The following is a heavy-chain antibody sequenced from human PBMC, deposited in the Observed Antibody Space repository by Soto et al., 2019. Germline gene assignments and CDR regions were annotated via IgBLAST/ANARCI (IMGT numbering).Heavy chain of an antibody. Sequence: RSSYPVPGFTCDDNDMHWVRQAPEKGLEWVSGINWKSDIGYADSVKGRFTISRDNAENSLYLQMNSLRAEDTALYYCAISQDRGGRTTFIYWGQGTQVTVSS. CDR2: INWKSDI. V-gene: IGHV3-9*01. CDR1: GFTCDDND. D-gene: IGHD3-16*01. CDR3: AISQDRGGRTTFIY. J-gene: IGHJ4*02.